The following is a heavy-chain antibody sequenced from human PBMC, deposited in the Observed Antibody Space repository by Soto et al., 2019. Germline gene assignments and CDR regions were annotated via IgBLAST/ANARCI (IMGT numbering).Heavy chain of an antibody. CDR3: ARDSNPPFHSHGWYYFDP. CDR1: GYSFRSFL. Sequence: QVQLVQSGAEVQKPGASVRVYCKASGYSFRSFLIHWVRQAPGQGLEWMGWIIPANGNTNYAEKFQGRVTSHSDTPASTVYMEVSSLRSDDTAVYYCARDSNPPFHSHGWYYFDPWGQGTQVTVSS. CDR2: IIPANGNT. D-gene: IGHD6-19*01. J-gene: IGHJ5*02. V-gene: IGHV1-3*01.